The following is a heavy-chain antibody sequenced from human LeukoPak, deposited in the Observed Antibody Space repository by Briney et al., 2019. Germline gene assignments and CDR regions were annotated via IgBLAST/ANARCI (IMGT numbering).Heavy chain of an antibody. D-gene: IGHD6-19*01. V-gene: IGHV1-8*03. CDR3: ARMTVSGRDNWFDP. J-gene: IGHJ5*02. CDR2: LNPNSGNT. CDR1: GYTFTSYD. Sequence: ASVKVSCKASGYTFTSYDINWVRQATGQGLEWMGWLNPNSGNTGYAQKFQGRVTITRNTSINTAYMELSSLRSEDTAAYYCARMTVSGRDNWFDPWGQGTLVTVSS.